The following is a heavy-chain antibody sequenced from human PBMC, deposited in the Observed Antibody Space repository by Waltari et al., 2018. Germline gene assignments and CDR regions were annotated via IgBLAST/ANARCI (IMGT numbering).Heavy chain of an antibody. Sequence: QLQLQESGPGLVTPPETLSLTCTVSGGSSSSSSYYWGWIRQPPEKGLEWVASMDYSGRTYYNPSLKSRVTISVDTSKNQFSLEVRSVTAADTAVYYCARGFGSATTSRFDPWGQGIVVTVSS. J-gene: IGHJ5*02. V-gene: IGHV4-39*07. D-gene: IGHD5-12*01. CDR3: ARGFGSATTSRFDP. CDR2: MDYSGRT. CDR1: GGSSSSSSYY.